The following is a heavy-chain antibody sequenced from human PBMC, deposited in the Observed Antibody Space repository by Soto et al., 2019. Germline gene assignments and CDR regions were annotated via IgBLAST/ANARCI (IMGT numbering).Heavy chain of an antibody. D-gene: IGHD4-17*01. V-gene: IGHV4-39*02. J-gene: IGHJ6*02. CDR3: ARDGNTVTTVYYYGMAV. Sequence: SETLSLTCTVSGASISSSNYYWGWIRQPPGRGLEWIGTMYYSGRTYYNPSLKSRVTTSVDTSKNQFSLTLSAVTATDTAVYYCARDGNTVTTVYYYGMAVWGQGTTVTVSS. CDR2: MYYSGRT. CDR1: GASISSSNYY.